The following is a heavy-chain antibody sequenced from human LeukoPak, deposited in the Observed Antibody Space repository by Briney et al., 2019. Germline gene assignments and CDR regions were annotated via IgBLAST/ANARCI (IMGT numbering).Heavy chain of an antibody. D-gene: IGHD3-22*01. CDR3: ARAPGGIKVSLLRKYYFDY. Sequence: ASVKVSCKASGYTFTSYDINWVRQATGQGLEWMGWMNPNSGNTGYAQKFQGRVTMTRNTSISTAYMELSSLRSEDTAVYYCARAPGGIKVSLLRKYYFDYWGQGTLVTVSS. V-gene: IGHV1-8*01. CDR2: MNPNSGNT. J-gene: IGHJ4*02. CDR1: GYTFTSYD.